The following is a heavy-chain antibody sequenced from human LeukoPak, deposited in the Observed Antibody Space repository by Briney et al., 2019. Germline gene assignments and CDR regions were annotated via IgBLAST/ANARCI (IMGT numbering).Heavy chain of an antibody. CDR2: INHSGST. V-gene: IGHV4-34*01. CDR1: GGSFSGYY. CDR3: ARGRNNQITMIRGPNHYFGLDV. Sequence: SETLSLTCAVYGGSFSGYYWSWIRQPPGKGLDWIGEINHSGSTKYNPSLKSRVTISVDTSKNQFSLKLISVTAADTALYYCARGRNNQITMIRGPNHYFGLDVWGQGTTVTVSS. J-gene: IGHJ6*02. D-gene: IGHD3-10*01.